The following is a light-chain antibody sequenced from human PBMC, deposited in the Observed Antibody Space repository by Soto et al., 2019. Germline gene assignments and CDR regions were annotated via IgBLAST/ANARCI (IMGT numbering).Light chain of an antibody. CDR3: QQHNDYTAVT. CDR2: DAS. V-gene: IGKV1-5*01. Sequence: DIQMTQSPSTLSASVGDIVTITCRASQTISSSLAWYQHKPGKAPKLLIFDASTLQTGVPSRFSGGGFGTEFTLTITGLQPDDFATYYCQQHNDYTAVTFGQGTKLDIK. CDR1: QTISSS. J-gene: IGKJ2*01.